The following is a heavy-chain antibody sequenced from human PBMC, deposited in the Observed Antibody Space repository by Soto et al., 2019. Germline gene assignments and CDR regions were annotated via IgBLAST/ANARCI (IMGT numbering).Heavy chain of an antibody. CDR1: GYPFSNYA. D-gene: IGHD2-2*01. CDR3: ATSTYCSSSTCYQWYGMDV. Sequence: QVQLVQSGAEEKKPGASVKVSCKASGYPFSNYAMHWVRQAPGQGLEWMGWIHAGNGNAKYSQKFQGRVTITRDTSANTAYMELDSLRSEDTAVYYCATSTYCSSSTCYQWYGMDVWGQGTTVTVAS. CDR2: IHAGNGNA. J-gene: IGHJ6*02. V-gene: IGHV1-3*05.